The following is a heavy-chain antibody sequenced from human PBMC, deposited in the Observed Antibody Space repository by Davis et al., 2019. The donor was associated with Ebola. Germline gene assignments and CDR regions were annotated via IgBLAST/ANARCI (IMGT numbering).Heavy chain of an antibody. J-gene: IGHJ4*02. CDR3: ARVGSGSFHFDY. V-gene: IGHV3-7*01. D-gene: IGHD1-26*01. CDR2: INQDGNEK. Sequence: GESLTISCAGSGITFSNLWMNWVRQAPGKGLEWVATINQDGNEKYYVDSVKGRFTISKDNAKKSLYLQMNSLRDEDTAVYYCARVGSGSFHFDYWGQGTLVTVSS. CDR1: GITFSNLW.